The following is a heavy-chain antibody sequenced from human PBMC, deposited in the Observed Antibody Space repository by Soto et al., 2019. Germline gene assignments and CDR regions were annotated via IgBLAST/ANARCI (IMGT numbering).Heavy chain of an antibody. CDR2: FDPEDGET. V-gene: IGHV1-24*01. CDR1: GYTLTELS. D-gene: IGHD3-16*01. J-gene: IGHJ6*02. Sequence: QVQLVQSGAEVKKPGASVKVSCKVSGYTLTELSMHWVRQAPGKGREWMGGFDPEDGETIYAQKFQGRVTMTEDTSPDTAYVELSSLRSEDTAVYYCATLRGGGYYYGMDVWGQGTTVTVSS. CDR3: ATLRGGGYYYGMDV.